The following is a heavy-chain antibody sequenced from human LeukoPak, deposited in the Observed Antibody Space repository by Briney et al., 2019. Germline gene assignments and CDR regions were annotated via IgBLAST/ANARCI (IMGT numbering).Heavy chain of an antibody. J-gene: IGHJ4*02. CDR1: GYPFSDHG. V-gene: IGHV1-18*01. CDR3: ARLLGGYQLLSGVYYGSGSIDY. D-gene: IGHD3-10*01. Sequence: ASVKVSCKASGYPFSDHGINWVRQAPGQGLEWVGWISTHTGNTKYAQRFQGRVIMTTDTPTSTAYMEVRSLRSDDTAVYYCARLLGGYQLLSGVYYGSGSIDYWGQGTLVTVSS. CDR2: ISTHTGNT.